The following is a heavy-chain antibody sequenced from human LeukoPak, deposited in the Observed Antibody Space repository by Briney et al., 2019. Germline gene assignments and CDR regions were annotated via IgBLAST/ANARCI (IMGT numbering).Heavy chain of an antibody. CDR3: ARDSAAGYCSSTSCRDYYYYGMDV. V-gene: IGHV1-69*13. D-gene: IGHD2-2*01. CDR2: IIPIFGTA. J-gene: IGHJ6*02. CDR1: GGTFSSYA. Sequence: SVKVSCKASGGTFSSYAISWVRQAPGQGLEWMGGIIPIFGTANYAQKFQGRVTITADESTSTAYMELSSLRSEGTAVYYCARDSAAGYCSSTSCRDYYYYGMDVWGQGTTVTVSS.